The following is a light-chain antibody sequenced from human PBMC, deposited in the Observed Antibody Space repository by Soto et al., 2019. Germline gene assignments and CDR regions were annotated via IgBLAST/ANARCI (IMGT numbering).Light chain of an antibody. CDR3: QQYHSYWT. Sequence: DIQMTQSPSTLSASVVDRVTVTCRASQSVSIWVAWYQQRPGRAPKLLIYDASSLESGVPQRFSGSGSGTEFTLTISSLQTDDFSTYYCQQYHSYWTFGQGTKVDIK. CDR1: QSVSIW. CDR2: DAS. V-gene: IGKV1-5*01. J-gene: IGKJ1*01.